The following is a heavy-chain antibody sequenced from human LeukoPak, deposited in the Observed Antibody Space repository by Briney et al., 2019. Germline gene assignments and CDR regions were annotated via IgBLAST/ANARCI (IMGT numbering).Heavy chain of an antibody. J-gene: IGHJ3*02. D-gene: IGHD3-10*01. Sequence: GGSLRLSCAASGFTFSSYSMNWVRQAPGKGLEWVSSISSSSSYIYYADSVKGRFTISRDNAKNSLYLQMNSLRAEDTAVYYCARVSRSGRGIKTGGFDIWGQGTMVTVSS. CDR2: ISSSSSYI. V-gene: IGHV3-21*01. CDR3: ARVSRSGRGIKTGGFDI. CDR1: GFTFSSYS.